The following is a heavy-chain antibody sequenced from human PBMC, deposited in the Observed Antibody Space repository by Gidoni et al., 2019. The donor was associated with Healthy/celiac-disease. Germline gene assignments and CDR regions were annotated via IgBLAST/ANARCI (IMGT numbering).Heavy chain of an antibody. V-gene: IGHV4-4*07. CDR3: AREPYYYDSSGYVPFDY. D-gene: IGHD3-22*01. CDR1: GGSISRYY. J-gene: IGHJ4*02. CDR2: IYTSGST. Sequence: QVQLQESGPGRVKPSETLSLTCTVSGGSISRYYWSWIRQPAGKGLEWIGRIYTSGSTNYNPSLKSRVTMSVDTSKNQFSLKLSSVTAADTAVYYCAREPYYYDSSGYVPFDYWGQGTLVTVSS.